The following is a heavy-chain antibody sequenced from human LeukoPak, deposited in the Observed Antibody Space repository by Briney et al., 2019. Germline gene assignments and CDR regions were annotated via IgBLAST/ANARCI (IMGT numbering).Heavy chain of an antibody. J-gene: IGHJ4*02. V-gene: IGHV1-2*02. CDR2: INPNSGGT. Sequence: ASVKVSCKASGYTFTGYYMHWVRQAPGQGLEYMGWINPNSGGTKSAQKFQGRVTMTRDTSISTAYMELSRLTADDTAVYYCARGAEFDYWGQGTLVTVSS. CDR1: GYTFTGYY. CDR3: ARGAEFDY.